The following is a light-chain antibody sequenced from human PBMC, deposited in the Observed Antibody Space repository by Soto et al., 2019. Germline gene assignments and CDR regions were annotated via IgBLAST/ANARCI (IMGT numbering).Light chain of an antibody. CDR2: GTF. V-gene: IGKV1-39*01. CDR1: QSVSRY. CDR3: QQSHSTPRT. Sequence: EIQMTQSPSSLSASVGDKVTISCRASQSVSRYLNWYQQKPGKAPKLLIYGTFTLQDGVPSRFSGSGFGTAFTLTISSLQPDDFATYYCQQSHSTPRTFGQGTKVEIK. J-gene: IGKJ1*01.